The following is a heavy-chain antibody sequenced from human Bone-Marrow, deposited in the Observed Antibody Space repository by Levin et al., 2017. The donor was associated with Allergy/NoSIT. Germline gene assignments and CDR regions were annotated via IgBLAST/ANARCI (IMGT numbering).Heavy chain of an antibody. Sequence: GESLKISCAASGFTFSSYGMHWVRQAPGKGLEWVAVISYHGSNQYYADSVKGRFTISRDISKNTLDLQMNSLRAEETAVYYCAKSRDSSDLWWFDPWGQGTLVTVSS. CDR3: AKSRDSSDLWWFDP. V-gene: IGHV3-30*18. J-gene: IGHJ5*02. D-gene: IGHD6-19*01. CDR2: ISYHGSNQ. CDR1: GFTFSSYG.